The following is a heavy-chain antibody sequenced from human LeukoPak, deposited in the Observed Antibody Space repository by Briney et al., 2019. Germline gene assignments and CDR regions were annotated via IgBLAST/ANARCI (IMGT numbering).Heavy chain of an antibody. J-gene: IGHJ4*02. CDR2: INHSGST. CDR3: ARASRELANDY. CDR1: GFTFSSYA. V-gene: IGHV4-34*01. D-gene: IGHD1-26*01. Sequence: GSLRLSCAASGFTFSSYAMHWVRQAPGKGLEWIGEINHSGSTNYNPSLKSRVTISVDTSKNQFSLKLSSVTAADTAVYYCARASRELANDYWGQGTLVTVSS.